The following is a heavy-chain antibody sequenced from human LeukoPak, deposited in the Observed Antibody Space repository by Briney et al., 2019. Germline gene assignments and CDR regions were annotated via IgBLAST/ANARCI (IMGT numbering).Heavy chain of an antibody. D-gene: IGHD2-21*02. V-gene: IGHV3-23*01. CDR3: ANTMPKYCGGDCYPWYFDY. Sequence: GGSLRLSCAASGFTFSSYAMSWVRQAPGKGLEWVSAISGSGGSTYYADSVKGRFIISRDNSKNTLYLQMNSLRAEDTAVYYCANTMPKYCGGDCYPWYFDYWGQGTLVTVSS. J-gene: IGHJ4*02. CDR2: ISGSGGST. CDR1: GFTFSSYA.